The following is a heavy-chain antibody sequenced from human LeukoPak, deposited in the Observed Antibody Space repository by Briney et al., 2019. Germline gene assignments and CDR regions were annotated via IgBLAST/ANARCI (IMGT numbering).Heavy chain of an antibody. CDR2: ISSSSSYI. J-gene: IGHJ4*02. CDR1: GFTFSSYS. V-gene: IGHV3-21*04. D-gene: IGHD2-15*01. CDR3: AKGHEDIVVVVAAYFDY. Sequence: GGSLRLSCAASGFTFSSYSMNWVRQAPGKGLEWVSSISSSSSYIYYADSVKGRFTISRDNAKNSLYLQMDSLSAEDTAVYYCAKGHEDIVVVVAAYFDYWGQGTLVTVSS.